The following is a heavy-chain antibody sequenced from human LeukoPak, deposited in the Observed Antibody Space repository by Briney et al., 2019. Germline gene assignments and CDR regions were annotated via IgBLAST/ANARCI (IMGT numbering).Heavy chain of an antibody. V-gene: IGHV1-24*01. CDR1: GYTLTELS. D-gene: IGHD1-26*01. CDR3: ATVLWELRAFDY. CDR2: FDPEDGET. J-gene: IGHJ4*02. Sequence: GASVKVSCKVSGYTLTELSMHWVRQAPGKGLEWMGGFDPEDGETIYAQKFQGRVTMTEDTSTDTAYMELSSLRSEDTAVYYCATVLWELRAFDYWGQGTLVTVSS.